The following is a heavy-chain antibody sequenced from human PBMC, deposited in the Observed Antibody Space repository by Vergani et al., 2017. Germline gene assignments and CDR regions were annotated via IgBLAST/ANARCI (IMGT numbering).Heavy chain of an antibody. CDR1: GFTFSSYA. CDR2: ISYDGSNK. CDR3: ARENDYYYMDV. Sequence: QVQLVESGGGVVQPGRSLRLSCAASGFTFSSYAMHWVRQAPGKGLEWVSVISYDGSNKYYADSVKGRFTISRDNSKNTLYLQMNSLRAEDTAVYYCARENDYYYMDVWGKGTTVTVSS. J-gene: IGHJ6*03. V-gene: IGHV3-30-3*01.